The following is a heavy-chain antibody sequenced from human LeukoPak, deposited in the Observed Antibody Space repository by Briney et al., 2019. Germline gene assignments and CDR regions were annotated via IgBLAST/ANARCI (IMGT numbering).Heavy chain of an antibody. Sequence: SGGSLRLSCAASRFTFSSYAMSWVRQAPGKTLEWVSAISGSGGSTYYADSVKGRFTISRDNSKNTLYLQMNSLRAEDTAVYYCAKDRIFGVVIISYYMDVWGKGTTVTVSS. CDR1: RFTFSSYA. J-gene: IGHJ6*03. CDR3: AKDRIFGVVIISYYMDV. D-gene: IGHD3-3*01. CDR2: ISGSGGST. V-gene: IGHV3-23*01.